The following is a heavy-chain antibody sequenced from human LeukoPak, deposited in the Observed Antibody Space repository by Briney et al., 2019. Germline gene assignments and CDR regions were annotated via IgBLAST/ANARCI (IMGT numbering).Heavy chain of an antibody. CDR1: GDSFSSHY. V-gene: IGHV4-59*11. CDR2: ISHIGRT. CDR3: ARDLVTVTKGFDI. D-gene: IGHD4-17*01. J-gene: IGHJ3*02. Sequence: KPSETLSLTCAVSGDSFSSHYWTWIRQSPGTGLEWIGYISHIGRTNYNPSLKSRVTISIDTSKNQFSLNLRSVTAADTAVYYCARDLVTVTKGFDIWGQGTMVSVSS.